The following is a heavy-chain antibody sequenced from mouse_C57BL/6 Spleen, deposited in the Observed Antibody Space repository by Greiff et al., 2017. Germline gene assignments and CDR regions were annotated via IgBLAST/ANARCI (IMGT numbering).Heavy chain of an antibody. D-gene: IGHD1-1*01. CDR1: GFNIKDYY. J-gene: IGHJ2*01. CDR3: ARDYYNSRSYLFYFDD. Sequence: VQLQQSGAELVKPGASVKLSCTASGFNIKDYYMNWVKQRTEQGLEWIGRIDPEDGETKYAPKFQGKATLTADTSSNTAYLKLSNQTTEDTAVYYCARDYYNSRSYLFYFDDWGQGTTLTVSS. CDR2: IDPEDGET. V-gene: IGHV14-2*01.